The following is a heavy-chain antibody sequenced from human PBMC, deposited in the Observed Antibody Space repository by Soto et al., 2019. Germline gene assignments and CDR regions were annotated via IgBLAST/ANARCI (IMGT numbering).Heavy chain of an antibody. D-gene: IGHD1-7*01. Sequence: GSLRLSCAASGXTFSNAWMSWVRQAPGKGLEWVGRIKSKTDGGTTDYAAPLKGRFTISRDNSKNTLYLQMNSLRAEDTAVYYCAKVITGTLYYFDYWGQGTLGTVSS. V-gene: IGHV3-15*01. J-gene: IGHJ4*02. CDR1: GXTFSNAW. CDR3: AKVITGTLYYFDY. CDR2: IKSKTDGGTT.